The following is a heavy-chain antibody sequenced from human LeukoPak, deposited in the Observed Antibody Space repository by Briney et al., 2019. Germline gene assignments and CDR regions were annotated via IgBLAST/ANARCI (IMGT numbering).Heavy chain of an antibody. Sequence: GGSLRLSCAASGFTFSSYAMSWVRQAPGKGLEWVSAISGSGGSTYYADSVKGRFTISRDNSKNTLYLQMNSLRAEDTAVYYCAREGAAAGIVFYYGMDVWGQGTTVTVSS. CDR3: AREGAAAGIVFYYGMDV. CDR2: ISGSGGST. D-gene: IGHD6-13*01. J-gene: IGHJ6*02. V-gene: IGHV3-23*01. CDR1: GFTFSSYA.